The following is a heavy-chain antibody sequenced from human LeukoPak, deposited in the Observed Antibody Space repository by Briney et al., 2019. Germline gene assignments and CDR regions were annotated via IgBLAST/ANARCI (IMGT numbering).Heavy chain of an antibody. Sequence: GGSLRLSGEASGFTFSSSFMSWVRKAPGKGLEWVSSFSDIAYHADSVKGRFTISRDNAKNTLYLQMDSLRAEDTAVYYCAKRLNSFAFDIRGQGTMVTVSS. CDR2: FSDIA. CDR1: GFTFSSSF. D-gene: IGHD2-21*01. V-gene: IGHV3-23*01. CDR3: AKRLNSFAFDI. J-gene: IGHJ3*02.